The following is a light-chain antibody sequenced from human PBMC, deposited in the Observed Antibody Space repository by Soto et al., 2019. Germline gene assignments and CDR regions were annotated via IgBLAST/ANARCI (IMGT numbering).Light chain of an antibody. J-gene: IGKJ1*01. CDR1: QSINNF. Sequence: DVQMTQSPSSLSASLGDRVTITCRTSQSINNFLNWYQQRPGEAPNLLIYATSTLQSGVPSRFSAKRSGTVFTPTINNLQPEDFATYLRQHSYNIPLTFGQATKVDIK. V-gene: IGKV1-39*01. CDR2: ATS. CDR3: QHSYNIPLT.